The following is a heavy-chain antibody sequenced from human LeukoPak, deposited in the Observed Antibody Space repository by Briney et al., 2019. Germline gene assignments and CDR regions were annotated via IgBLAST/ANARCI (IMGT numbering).Heavy chain of an antibody. CDR3: ARGTVAGMGY. V-gene: IGHV3-53*05. Sequence: GGSLRLSCAASQFTFSTYTMNWVRQAPGKGLEWVSVIYSGGSTYYADSVKGRFTISRDNSKNTLYLQMNSLRAEDTAVYYCARGTVAGMGYWGQGTLVTVSS. CDR2: IYSGGST. J-gene: IGHJ4*02. CDR1: QFTFSTYT. D-gene: IGHD6-19*01.